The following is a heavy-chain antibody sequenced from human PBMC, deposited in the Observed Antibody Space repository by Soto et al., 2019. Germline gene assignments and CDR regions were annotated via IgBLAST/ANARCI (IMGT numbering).Heavy chain of an antibody. Sequence: GGSLRLSCAASGFTFSSYGMHWVRQAPGKGLEWVAVIWYDGSNKYYADSVKGRFTISRDNSKNTLYLQMNSLRAEDTAVYYCARGYSSGWYYFDYWGQGTLVTVSS. CDR3: ARGYSSGWYYFDY. D-gene: IGHD6-19*01. CDR1: GFTFSSYG. J-gene: IGHJ4*02. CDR2: IWYDGSNK. V-gene: IGHV3-33*01.